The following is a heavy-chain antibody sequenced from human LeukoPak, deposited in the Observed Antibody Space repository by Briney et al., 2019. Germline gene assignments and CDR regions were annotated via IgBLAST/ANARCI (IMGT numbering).Heavy chain of an antibody. CDR3: GRLAAAGPIHH. D-gene: IGHD6-13*01. CDR1: RFTLSINY. CDR2: IYSGATTTT. J-gene: IGHJ4*02. Sequence: GGAHRLSCAHSRFTLSINYMTWVRRAPGGGREWGSVIYSGATTTTNYADSVKGRFTVSRDNSKNTLYLQMNSLRADDTAVYYCGRLAAAGPIHHGGQGTLVTVSS. V-gene: IGHV3-53*01.